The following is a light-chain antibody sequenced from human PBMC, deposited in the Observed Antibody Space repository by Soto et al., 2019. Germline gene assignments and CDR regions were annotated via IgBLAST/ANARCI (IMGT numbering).Light chain of an antibody. V-gene: IGKV1-5*01. J-gene: IGKJ4*01. Sequence: DIQMTQSPSTLSASVGDRVTITCRASQSVTSRVAWYQQKPGKAPKLLIYGASNLESGVPSSFSGSGSGTEFTRTISSLQPDDFATYYCQQYNSYSLTFGGGTTVEI. CDR2: GAS. CDR3: QQYNSYSLT. CDR1: QSVTSR.